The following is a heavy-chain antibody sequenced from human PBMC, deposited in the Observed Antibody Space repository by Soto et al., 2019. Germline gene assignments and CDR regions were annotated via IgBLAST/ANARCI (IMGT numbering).Heavy chain of an antibody. CDR3: ARAAYYYGSGSPFDY. CDR2: INHSGST. CDR1: GGSFSGYY. V-gene: IGHV4-34*01. J-gene: IGHJ4*02. D-gene: IGHD3-10*01. Sequence: SETLSLTCAVYGGSFSGYYWSWIRQPPGKGLEWIGEINHSGSTNYNPSLKSRVTISVDTSKNQFSLKLSSVTAADTAVYYCARAAYYYGSGSPFDYWGQGTLVTVSS.